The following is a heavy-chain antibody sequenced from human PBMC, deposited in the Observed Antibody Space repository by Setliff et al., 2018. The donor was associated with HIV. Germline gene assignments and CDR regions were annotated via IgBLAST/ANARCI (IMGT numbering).Heavy chain of an antibody. CDR1: GGSISSGSYY. CDR3: ARAFYGISAGYYYFDV. CDR2: IYTSGST. J-gene: IGHJ4*02. Sequence: KPSETLSLTCTVSGGSISSGSYYWSWIRQPAGKGPEWIGHIYTSGSTKSNPSLKSRVTISVDTSKNQFALKLTSVTAADTAVYYCARAFYGISAGYYYFDVWGQGALVTVSS. V-gene: IGHV4-61*09. D-gene: IGHD3-9*01.